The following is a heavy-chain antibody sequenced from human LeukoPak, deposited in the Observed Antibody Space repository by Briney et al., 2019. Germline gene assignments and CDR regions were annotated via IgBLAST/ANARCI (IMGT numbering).Heavy chain of an antibody. Sequence: GGSLRLSCAASGFTFDDYAMHWVRQAPGKGLEWVSGISWNSGSIGYADSVKGRFTISRDNAKNSLYLQMNSLRAEDTALYYCAKAPSIAARLFDYWGQGTLVTVSS. J-gene: IGHJ4*02. CDR2: ISWNSGSI. D-gene: IGHD6-6*01. CDR1: GFTFDDYA. V-gene: IGHV3-9*01. CDR3: AKAPSIAARLFDY.